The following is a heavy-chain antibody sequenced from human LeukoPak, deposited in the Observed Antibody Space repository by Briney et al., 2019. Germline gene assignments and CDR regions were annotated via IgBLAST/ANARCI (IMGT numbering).Heavy chain of an antibody. Sequence: PSETLSLTCAVYGVSFSGYYWSWLRQPPGKGLEWIGEINHSGSTNYNPSLKSRVTISVDTSKNQFSLKLSSVTAADTAVYYCARGEFEYGDYAGYYYYGMDVWGQGTTVTVSS. CDR3: ARGEFEYGDYAGYYYYGMDV. V-gene: IGHV4-34*01. J-gene: IGHJ6*02. CDR2: INHSGST. CDR1: GVSFSGYY. D-gene: IGHD4-17*01.